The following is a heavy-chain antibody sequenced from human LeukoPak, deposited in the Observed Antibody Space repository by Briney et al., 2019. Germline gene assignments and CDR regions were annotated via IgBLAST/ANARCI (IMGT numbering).Heavy chain of an antibody. CDR3: ARVERDYYYGLDV. V-gene: IGHV3-33*01. CDR2: IWSDDNNK. CDR1: GFTLTSYV. J-gene: IGHJ6*02. Sequence: GGSLRLSCAASGFTLTSYVMNWVRQAPGKGLEWVAVIWSDDNNKDYADSVKGRFTVSRDNSNSKLYLQMNSLRAEDTAVYYCARVERDYYYGLDVWGQGTTVTISS.